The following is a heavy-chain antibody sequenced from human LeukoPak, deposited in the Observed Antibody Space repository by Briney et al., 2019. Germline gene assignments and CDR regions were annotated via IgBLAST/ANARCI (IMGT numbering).Heavy chain of an antibody. D-gene: IGHD3-22*01. J-gene: IGHJ4*02. CDR1: GGSISNYY. V-gene: IGHV4-59*01. Sequence: SETLSLTCTVSGGSISNYYWSWIRQPPGKGLEWIGYIYYSGSTNYNPSLKSRVTISVDTSKNQFSLKLNSVTAADTAVYYCASNYYDSSGYDYWGQGTLVTVSS. CDR3: ASNYYDSSGYDY. CDR2: IYYSGST.